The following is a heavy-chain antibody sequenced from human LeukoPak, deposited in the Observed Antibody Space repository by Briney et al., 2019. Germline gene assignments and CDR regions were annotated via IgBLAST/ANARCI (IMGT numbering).Heavy chain of an antibody. CDR3: ARGPCSSTSCYFMGNDY. J-gene: IGHJ4*02. V-gene: IGHV4-34*01. D-gene: IGHD2-2*01. CDR1: GGSFSGYY. CDR2: INHSGST. Sequence: SETLSLTCAVYGGSFSGYYWSWIRQPPGKGLEWIGEINHSGSTNYNPSLKSRVTISVDTSKNQFSLKLSSVTAADTAVYYCARGPCSSTSCYFMGNDYWGQGTLVTVSS.